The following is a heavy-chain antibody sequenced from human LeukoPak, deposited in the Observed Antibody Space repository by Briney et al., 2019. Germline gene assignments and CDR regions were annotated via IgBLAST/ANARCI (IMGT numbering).Heavy chain of an antibody. V-gene: IGHV6-1*01. CDR3: ARELGRRGIDY. J-gene: IGHJ4*02. D-gene: IGHD3-10*01. CDR1: GDSVSSNSAT. Sequence: SQTLSLTCAISGDSVSSNSATWTFIRQSPSRGLEWLGRTYYRSKWFNEYAVSVKSRITINTDTSKNQFSLQLTSVTPEDTAMYFRARELGRRGIDYWGQGTLVTVSS. CDR2: TYYRSKWFN.